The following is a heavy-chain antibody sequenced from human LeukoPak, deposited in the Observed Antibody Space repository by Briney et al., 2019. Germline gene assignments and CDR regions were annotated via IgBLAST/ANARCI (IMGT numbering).Heavy chain of an antibody. Sequence: GASVKLSHEACVDTVSRYYGQWARQAPAQGLEWMGWIDPNSGGTNYAQKFQGGVTMTGDRSISTAYMELRRLRSDDTAGYYCAGGRSLGNAFDIWGQGTMLTVSS. D-gene: IGHD3-10*01. J-gene: IGHJ3*02. CDR3: AGGRSLGNAFDI. V-gene: IGHV1-2*02. CDR2: IDPNSGGT. CDR1: VDTVSRYY.